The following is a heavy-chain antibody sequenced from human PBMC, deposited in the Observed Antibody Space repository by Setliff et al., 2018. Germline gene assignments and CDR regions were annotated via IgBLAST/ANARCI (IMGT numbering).Heavy chain of an antibody. J-gene: IGHJ3*02. CDR2: MNPNSGNT. CDR1: GYTFTSYD. D-gene: IGHD1-26*01. V-gene: IGHV1-8*02. Sequence: GASVKVSCKASGYTFTSYDINWVRQATGQGLEWMGWMNPNSGNTGYAQKFQGRVTMTRNTSISTAYMDLSSLRFEDTAVYYCARRMWELRSDAFDIWGQGTMVTVSS. CDR3: ARRMWELRSDAFDI.